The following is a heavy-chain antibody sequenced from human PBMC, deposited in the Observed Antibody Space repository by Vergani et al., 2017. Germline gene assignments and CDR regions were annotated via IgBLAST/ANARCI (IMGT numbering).Heavy chain of an antibody. CDR1: GFTFSSYA. CDR3: ARVYGSGSYYFVGP. CDR2: ISGSGGST. V-gene: IGHV3-23*01. D-gene: IGHD3-10*01. J-gene: IGHJ5*02. Sequence: EVQLLESGGGLVQPGGSLRLSCAASGFTFSSYAMSWVRQAPGKGLEWVSAISGSGGSTYYADSVKGRFTISRDNSKNTLYLQMNSLRAEDTAVYYCARVYGSGSYYFVGPWGQGTLVTVSS.